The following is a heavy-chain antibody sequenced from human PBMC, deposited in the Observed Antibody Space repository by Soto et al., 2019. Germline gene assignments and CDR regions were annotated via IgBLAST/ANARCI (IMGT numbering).Heavy chain of an antibody. V-gene: IGHV3-23*01. CDR2: ISGSGGST. CDR3: AKDMAGDTMVRGVIIDFDY. Sequence: GGSLRLSCAASGFTFSSYAMSWVRQAPGKGLEWVSAISGSGGSTYYADSVKGRFTISRDNSKNTLYLQMNSLRAEDTAVYYCAKDMAGDTMVRGVIIDFDYWGQGTLVTVSS. CDR1: GFTFSSYA. J-gene: IGHJ4*02. D-gene: IGHD3-10*01.